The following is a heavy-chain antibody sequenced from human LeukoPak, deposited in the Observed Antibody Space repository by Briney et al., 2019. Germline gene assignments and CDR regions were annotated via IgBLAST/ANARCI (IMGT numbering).Heavy chain of an antibody. CDR1: GFTFRSYG. Sequence: GGSLRLSCAASGFTFRSYGMHWVRQAPGKGLEWVTFIWYDASNKYYAESVKGRFTISRDNSRNTVFLQMNSLRAEDTAIYYCATDISTHYFGSWGQGTLVTVSS. D-gene: IGHD3-9*01. V-gene: IGHV3-33*08. J-gene: IGHJ4*02. CDR3: ATDISTHYFGS. CDR2: IWYDASNK.